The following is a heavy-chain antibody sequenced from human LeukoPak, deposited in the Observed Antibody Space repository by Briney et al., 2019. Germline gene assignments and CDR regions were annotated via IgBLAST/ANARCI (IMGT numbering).Heavy chain of an antibody. CDR3: AREKPKYYYDSSGSRFDP. D-gene: IGHD3-22*01. CDR1: GGSISSGGYY. J-gene: IGHJ5*02. CDR2: IYYSGTS. V-gene: IGHV4-31*03. Sequence: SETLSLTCTVSGGSISSGGYYWSWIRQHPGKGLEWIGHIYYSGTSFYNPSLKSRVTISVDKSKNQFSLKLSSVTAADTAVYYCAREKPKYYYDSSGSRFDPWGQGTLVTVSS.